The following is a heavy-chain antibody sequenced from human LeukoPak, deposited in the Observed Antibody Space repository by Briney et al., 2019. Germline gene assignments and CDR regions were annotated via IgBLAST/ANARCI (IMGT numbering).Heavy chain of an antibody. Sequence: GGSLRLSCAASGFTFSGSYMSCIRQAPGKGLEWVSYISYRGDTIYYTDSVKGRFTISRDNAKDSLYLQMDSLRADDTAVYYCVRGPSDSSLPGYWGQGTLVTVSS. CDR2: ISYRGDTI. CDR1: GFTFSGSY. CDR3: VRGPSDSSLPGY. J-gene: IGHJ4*02. D-gene: IGHD2-15*01. V-gene: IGHV3-11*01.